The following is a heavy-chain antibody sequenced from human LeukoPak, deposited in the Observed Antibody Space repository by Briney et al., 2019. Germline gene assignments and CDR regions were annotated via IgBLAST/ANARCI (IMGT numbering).Heavy chain of an antibody. J-gene: IGHJ4*02. CDR1: GFTFSPSW. D-gene: IGHD3-9*01. V-gene: IGHV3-74*03. Sequence: GGSLRLSCAVSGFTFSPSWMHWVRQAPGKGMVFISRINDDGSDPMYADPVKGRFTISRDNAKNTLYLQMNSLRAEDTAIYSCVTDYFGPDYWGQGTLVTVSS. CDR2: INDDGSDP. CDR3: VTDYFGPDY.